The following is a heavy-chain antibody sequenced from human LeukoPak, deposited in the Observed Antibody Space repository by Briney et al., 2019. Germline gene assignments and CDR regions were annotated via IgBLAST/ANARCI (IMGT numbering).Heavy chain of an antibody. Sequence: PSETLSLTCTVSGGSISSYYWSWIRQPAGKGLEWIGRIYSTGSTKYNPSLKSRVTMAGDTSKNQVSLRLRSVTAPDTAVYYCARQIASAGTAGFDFWGQGALVTVSS. CDR1: GGSISSYY. CDR3: ARQIASAGTAGFDF. J-gene: IGHJ4*02. D-gene: IGHD6-13*01. CDR2: IYSTGST. V-gene: IGHV4-4*07.